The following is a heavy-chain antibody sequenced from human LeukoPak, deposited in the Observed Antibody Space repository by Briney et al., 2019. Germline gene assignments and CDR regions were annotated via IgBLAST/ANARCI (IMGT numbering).Heavy chain of an antibody. CDR1: GFTFGSYA. V-gene: IGHV3-23*01. J-gene: IGHJ5*02. Sequence: GRSLRLSCAASGFTFGSYAMSWVRQAPGKGLGWVSAIGGGGDSTYYAASVRGRFTFSRDRSKTTLYLQMNSLRAEDTAVYYCARHYIYGWNDLWGQGTPVTVSS. CDR2: IGGGGDST. D-gene: IGHD6-19*01. CDR3: ARHYIYGWNDL.